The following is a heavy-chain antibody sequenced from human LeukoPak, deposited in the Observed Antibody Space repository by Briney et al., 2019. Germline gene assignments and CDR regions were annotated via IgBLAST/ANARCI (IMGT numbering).Heavy chain of an antibody. V-gene: IGHV1-24*01. CDR1: GYTLTELS. Sequence: ASVKVSCKVSGYTLTELSMHWVRQAPGKGLEWMGGFDPEDGETIHAQKFQGRVTMTEDTSTDTAYMELSSLRSEDTAVYYCAIVTPGGWYRGNWFDPWGQGTLVTVSS. CDR3: AIVTPGGWYRGNWFDP. J-gene: IGHJ5*02. CDR2: FDPEDGET. D-gene: IGHD6-19*01.